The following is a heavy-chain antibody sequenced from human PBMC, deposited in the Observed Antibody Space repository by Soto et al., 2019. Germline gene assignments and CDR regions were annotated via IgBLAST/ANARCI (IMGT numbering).Heavy chain of an antibody. V-gene: IGHV1-58*01. CDR1: GFTFTSSA. CDR3: AAAGQGYSYGMDV. D-gene: IGHD5-18*01. CDR2: IVVGSGNT. J-gene: IGHJ6*02. Sequence: SVKVSCMASGFTFTSSAVQWVRQARGQRLEWIGWIVVGSGNTNYAQKFQERVTITRDMSTSTAYMELSSLRSEDTAVYYCAAAGQGYSYGMDVWGQGTTVTVSS.